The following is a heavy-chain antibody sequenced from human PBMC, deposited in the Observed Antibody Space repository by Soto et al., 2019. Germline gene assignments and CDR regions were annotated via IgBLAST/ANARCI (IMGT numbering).Heavy chain of an antibody. D-gene: IGHD3-3*01. V-gene: IGHV4-30-4*01. CDR1: GGSISSGDYY. J-gene: IGHJ6*02. CDR3: ARSTVHYDFWSGYGYGMDV. CDR2: IYYSGST. Sequence: TSETLSLTCTVSGGSISSGDYYWGWIRQPPGKGLEWTGHIYYSGSTYYNPSLKSRVTISVDTYKNQFSLKLSSVTAADTAVYYCARSTVHYDFWSGYGYGMDVWGQGTTVTVSS.